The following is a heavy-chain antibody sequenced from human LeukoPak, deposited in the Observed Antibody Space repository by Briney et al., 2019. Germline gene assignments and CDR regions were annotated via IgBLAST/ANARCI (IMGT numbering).Heavy chain of an antibody. J-gene: IGHJ3*01. Sequence: PGGSLRLSCTASGFTFTTYAINWVRQAPGKGLEWVSGISGDGGKAFYADSVNGRFSISRDNSKNSVSLQMSSLRPDDTALYYCVKDLALAGTGGGFDVWGQGTRVAVSS. V-gene: IGHV3-23*01. D-gene: IGHD6-19*01. CDR3: VKDLALAGTGGGFDV. CDR2: ISGDGGKA. CDR1: GFTFTTYA.